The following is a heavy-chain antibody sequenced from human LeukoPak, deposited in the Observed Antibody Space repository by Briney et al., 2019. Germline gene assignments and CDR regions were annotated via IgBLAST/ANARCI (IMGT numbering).Heavy chain of an antibody. D-gene: IGHD2-2*01. CDR1: GYTFTSYG. J-gene: IGHJ4*02. V-gene: IGHV1-18*01. CDR3: ARGRLSHCSSTSCYLGPAVW. Sequence: ASMKVSCKASGYTFTSYGISWVRQAPGQGLEWMGWISAYNGNTNYAQKLQGRVTMTTDTSTSTAYMELRSLRSDDTAVYYCARGRLSHCSSTSCYLGPAVWWGQGTLVTVSS. CDR2: ISAYNGNT.